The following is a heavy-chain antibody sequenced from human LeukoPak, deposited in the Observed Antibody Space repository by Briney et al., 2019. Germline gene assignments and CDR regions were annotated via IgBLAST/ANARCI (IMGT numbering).Heavy chain of an antibody. CDR3: ARMEWLFPDNWFDP. J-gene: IGHJ5*02. Sequence: SETLPLTRTVSAGSISSYYWSWIRQPPGKGLEWIGYIYYSGSTNYNPSLKSRVTISVDTSKNQFSLKLSSVTAADTAVYYCARMEWLFPDNWFDPWGQGTLVTVSS. V-gene: IGHV4-59*01. D-gene: IGHD3-3*01. CDR2: IYYSGST. CDR1: AGSISSYY.